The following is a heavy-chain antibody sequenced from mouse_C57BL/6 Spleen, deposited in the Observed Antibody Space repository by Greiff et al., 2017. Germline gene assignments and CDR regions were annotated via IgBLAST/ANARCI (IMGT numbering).Heavy chain of an antibody. CDR1: GYTFTSYW. CDR2: INPSNGGT. D-gene: IGHD1-1*01. V-gene: IGHV1-53*01. CDR3: ASIYYEDAMCY. Sequence: QVQLQQPGPELVKPGASVKLSCKASGYTFTSYWMHWVKQRPGQGLEWIGNINPSNGGTNYNEKFKSKATLTVDTSSSTAYMQLIILTSDDSAVYYCASIYYEDAMCYWGQGTSVTVSS. J-gene: IGHJ4*01.